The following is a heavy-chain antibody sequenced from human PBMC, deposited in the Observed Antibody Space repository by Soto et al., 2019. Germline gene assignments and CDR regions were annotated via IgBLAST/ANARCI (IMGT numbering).Heavy chain of an antibody. J-gene: IGHJ5*02. CDR2: ISAYNGNT. D-gene: IGHD4-17*01. V-gene: IGHV1-18*01. CDR1: GYTFTSYG. CDR3: AREALVRVTRREVWFDP. Sequence: QVQLVQSGAEVKKPGASVKVSCKASGYTFTSYGISWVRQAPGQGLEWMGWISAYNGNTNYAQKLQGRVTMTTDTSTSTAYMELRSLRSDDTAVYYWAREALVRVTRREVWFDPWGQGTLVTVSS.